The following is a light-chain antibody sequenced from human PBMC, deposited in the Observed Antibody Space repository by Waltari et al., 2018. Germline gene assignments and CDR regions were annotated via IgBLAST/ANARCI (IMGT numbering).Light chain of an antibody. V-gene: IGKV1-39*01. Sequence: DIQMTQSPSSLSASIGDRNTISCRANQTINKFLNWYQQKGSKAPKLLIFSASSLQSGVPLSFSGSGSGTDFTLTISSLQPEDFATYYCQQTYSIPYTFGQGTNLEI. CDR3: QQTYSIPYT. CDR1: QTINKF. CDR2: SAS. J-gene: IGKJ2*01.